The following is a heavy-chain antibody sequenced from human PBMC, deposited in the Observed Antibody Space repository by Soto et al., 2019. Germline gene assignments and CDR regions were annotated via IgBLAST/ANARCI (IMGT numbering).Heavy chain of an antibody. V-gene: IGHV4-30-4*01. D-gene: IGHD3-22*01. CDR2: VYYSGST. CDR3: ARMSYFYDKWYFDL. CDR1: GACINNNDYY. J-gene: IGHJ2*01. Sequence: SETLSLTCTVSGACINNNDYYWSWIRQTPGKGLEWIGYVYYSGSTDYIPSLKSRLSMSIDKSQNQFTLKLNSVTAADTATYYCARMSYFYDKWYFDLWGRGTLVTVSS.